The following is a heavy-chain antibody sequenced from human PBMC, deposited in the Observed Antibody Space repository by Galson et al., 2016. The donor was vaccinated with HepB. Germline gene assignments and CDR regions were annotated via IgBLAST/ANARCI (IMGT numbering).Heavy chain of an antibody. V-gene: IGHV6-1*01. J-gene: IGHJ4*02. CDR2: AYYRSMWFN. D-gene: IGHD6-19*01. CDR3: ARGRDSAVAGTILDY. Sequence: CAISGDSVSSNSAAWNWVRQSPSRGLEWLGRAYYRSMWFNDYAVSVKSRMTITPDTSKNHFSLQLNSVTPEDTAVYYCARGRDSAVAGTILDYWGLGILVTVSS. CDR1: GDSVSSNSAA.